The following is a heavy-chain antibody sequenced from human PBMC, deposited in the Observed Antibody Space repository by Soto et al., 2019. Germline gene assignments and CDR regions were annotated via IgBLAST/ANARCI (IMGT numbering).Heavy chain of an antibody. V-gene: IGHV1-69*01. Sequence: QVQLVQSGAEVKKPGSSVKVSCKASGGTFSSYAISWVRQAPGQGLEWMGGIIPIFGTANYAQKFQGRVTITADEPTSTAYMELSSLRSEETAVYYCARRRPLHQNWDYWGQGTLVTVSS. CDR3: ARRRPLHQNWDY. D-gene: IGHD1-1*01. J-gene: IGHJ4*02. CDR2: IIPIFGTA. CDR1: GGTFSSYA.